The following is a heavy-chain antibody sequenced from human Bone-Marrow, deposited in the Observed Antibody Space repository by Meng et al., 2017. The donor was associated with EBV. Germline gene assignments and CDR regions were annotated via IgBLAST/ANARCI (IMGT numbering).Heavy chain of an antibody. CDR1: GYTFTSYG. Sequence: QVQLVQSGAEVKKPGASVKVSCKASGYTFTSYGISWVRQAPGQGLEWMGWISAYNGNTNYAQRFHDRVIISADEFTSTAYLELSSLTFEDTAVYYCARHPGEYYSDTSGFETYFDSWGQGTLVTVAS. D-gene: IGHD3-22*01. V-gene: IGHV1-18*01. CDR3: ARHPGEYYSDTSGFETYFDS. J-gene: IGHJ4*02. CDR2: ISAYNGNT.